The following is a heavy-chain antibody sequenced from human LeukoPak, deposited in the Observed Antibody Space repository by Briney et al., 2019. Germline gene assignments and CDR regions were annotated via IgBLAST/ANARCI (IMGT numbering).Heavy chain of an antibody. CDR2: ISAYNGNT. CDR3: ARTHDVLLWFGELWVFDP. CDR1: GYTFTSYG. Sequence: ASVKVSCKASGYTFTSYGITWVRQAPGQGLEWMGWISAYNGNTNYAQKLQGRVTMTTDTSTSTAYMELRSLRSDDTAVYYCARTHDVLLWFGELWVFDPWGQGTLVTVSS. J-gene: IGHJ5*02. D-gene: IGHD3-10*01. V-gene: IGHV1-18*01.